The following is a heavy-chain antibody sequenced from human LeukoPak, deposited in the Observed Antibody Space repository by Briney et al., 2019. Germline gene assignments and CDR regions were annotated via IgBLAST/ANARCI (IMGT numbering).Heavy chain of an antibody. V-gene: IGHV4-34*01. CDR1: GGSLSGYY. Sequence: PSETLSLTCAVYGGSLSGYYWSWIRQPPGKGLEWIGEINHSGSTNYNPSLKSRVTISVDTSKNQFSLKLSSVTAADTAVYYCARAFYDFWSGYQIDYWGQGTRVTVSS. D-gene: IGHD3-3*01. CDR2: INHSGST. J-gene: IGHJ4*02. CDR3: ARAFYDFWSGYQIDY.